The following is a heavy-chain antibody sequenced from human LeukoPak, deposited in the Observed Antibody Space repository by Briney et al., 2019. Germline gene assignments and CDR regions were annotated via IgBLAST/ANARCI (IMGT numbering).Heavy chain of an antibody. Sequence: GDSLRLSCAASGFTFTKYWMTWVRQAPGKGLEWVGNIKQDGSDKNYMDSVKDRFTISRDNAKNSLYLQMNSLRDEDTAVYYCATRERGDSYGYKYWGQGTLVTVSS. V-gene: IGHV3-7*01. CDR3: ATRERGDSYGYKY. J-gene: IGHJ4*02. CDR2: IKQDGSDK. D-gene: IGHD5-18*01. CDR1: GFTFTKYW.